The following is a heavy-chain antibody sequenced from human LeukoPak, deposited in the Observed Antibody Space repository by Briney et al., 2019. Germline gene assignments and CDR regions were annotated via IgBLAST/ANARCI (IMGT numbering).Heavy chain of an antibody. Sequence: PSETLSLTCTVSGGSISSYYWSWIRQPPGKGLEWIGYIYYSGSTNYNPSLKSRVTISVDTSKNQFSLKLSSVTAADTAVYYCARSHYYDILTGYSPFDYWGQGTLVTVSS. J-gene: IGHJ4*02. CDR1: GGSISSYY. CDR2: IYYSGST. D-gene: IGHD3-9*01. CDR3: ARSHYYDILTGYSPFDY. V-gene: IGHV4-59*01.